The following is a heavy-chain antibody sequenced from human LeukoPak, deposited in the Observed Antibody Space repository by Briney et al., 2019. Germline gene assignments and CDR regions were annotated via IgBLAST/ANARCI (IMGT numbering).Heavy chain of an antibody. CDR2: VCGSGGST. Sequence: GGSLRLSCAASGFTFSSYAMSWVRQAPGKGLEWVSAVCGSGGSTYYADSVKGRFTISRDNSRNTLYLQMNSLRAEDTAVYYCAKRSGYFDYWGQGTLVTVSS. D-gene: IGHD3-3*01. J-gene: IGHJ4*02. CDR3: AKRSGYFDY. V-gene: IGHV3-23*01. CDR1: GFTFSSYA.